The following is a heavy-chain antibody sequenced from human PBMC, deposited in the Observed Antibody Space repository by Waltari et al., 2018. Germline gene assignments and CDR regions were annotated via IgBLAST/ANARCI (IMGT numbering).Heavy chain of an antibody. CDR1: GFTFGVFS. V-gene: IGHV3-48*01. CDR3: ATEPAPRAGINY. CDR2: ISASRAAI. D-gene: IGHD6-19*01. J-gene: IGHJ4*02. Sequence: EVQLVESGGGFVQPGGSLRLSCLGSGFTFGVFSMHWIRQAPGKGLEWVAYISASRAAIYYAESVKGRFTISRDNAKNSLFLQMTNLGVEDTAVYYCATEPAPRAGINYWGQGILVTVSS.